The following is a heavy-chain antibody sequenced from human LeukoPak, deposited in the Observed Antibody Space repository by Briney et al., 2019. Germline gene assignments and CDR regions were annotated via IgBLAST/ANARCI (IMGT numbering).Heavy chain of an antibody. CDR3: AKDASTTNNFYFFDS. CDR1: GFTFTNYA. V-gene: IGHV3-23*01. CDR2: ISKSGDIT. J-gene: IGHJ4*02. Sequence: GGSLRLSCAASGFTFTNYAMTWVRQAPGKGLEWISGISKSGDITFYADSVKGRFTISRDTSKSAVYLQMNNLRAEDTAIYYCAKDASTTNNFYFFDSWGQGALATVSS. D-gene: IGHD1-1*01.